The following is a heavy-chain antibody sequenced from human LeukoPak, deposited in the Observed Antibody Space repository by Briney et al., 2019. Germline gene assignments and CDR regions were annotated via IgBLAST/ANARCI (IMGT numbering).Heavy chain of an antibody. CDR3: TRQGGSLPDFDY. CDR2: IRSKTNNFAT. J-gene: IGHJ4*02. D-gene: IGHD1-26*01. Sequence: GGSLRLSCAASDLILSGSAIHWVRQASGKGLEWVGRIRSKTNNFATAYAASVKGRFTVSRDDSKNTAYLQMNSLKIEDTAVYYCTRQGGSLPDFDYWGQGTLVTVSS. V-gene: IGHV3-73*01. CDR1: DLILSGSA.